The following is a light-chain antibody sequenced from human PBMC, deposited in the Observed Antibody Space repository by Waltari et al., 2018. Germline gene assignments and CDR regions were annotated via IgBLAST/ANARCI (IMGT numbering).Light chain of an antibody. Sequence: DIQMTQSTSSLSASIGDRATITCQASEDINNYLNWYQQKPGKAPKLLIYDASNLQVGVPSRFSGGGSGTDFTFTISSLQPGDIATYYCQQHDNLPLTFGGGTKVEIK. V-gene: IGKV1-33*01. CDR3: QQHDNLPLT. CDR2: DAS. J-gene: IGKJ4*01. CDR1: EDINNY.